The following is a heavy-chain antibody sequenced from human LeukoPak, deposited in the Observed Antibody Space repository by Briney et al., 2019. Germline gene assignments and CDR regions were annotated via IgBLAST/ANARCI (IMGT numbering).Heavy chain of an antibody. CDR3: ARMRTPHVTDSYSSSWSMILDVLDP. J-gene: IGHJ5*02. CDR2: INHSGST. Sequence: SETLSLTCAVYGGSFSGYYWSWIRQPPGKGLEWIGEINHSGSTKYNPSLKRRVTISVDTSKNQFSLKLSSVTAADTAVYYCARMRTPHVTDSYSSSWSMILDVLDPWGQGTLVTVSS. D-gene: IGHD6-13*01. V-gene: IGHV4-34*01. CDR1: GGSFSGYY.